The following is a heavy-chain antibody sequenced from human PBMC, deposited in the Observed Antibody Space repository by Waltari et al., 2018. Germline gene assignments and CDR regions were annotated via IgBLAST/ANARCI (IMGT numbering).Heavy chain of an antibody. CDR1: GFTLSNYW. D-gene: IGHD6-19*01. CDR2: INKDGTET. Sequence: EAQPVESGGDLVQPGGSLRLSFVVSGFTLSNYWMSWVRQAPGKGLEWVANINKDGTETYYVDSVRGRFTISKDDAKNSVYLQMNSLKVEDTAVYYCIRDYGSPYWGQGTLVTVSS. CDR3: IRDYGSPY. V-gene: IGHV3-7*03. J-gene: IGHJ4*02.